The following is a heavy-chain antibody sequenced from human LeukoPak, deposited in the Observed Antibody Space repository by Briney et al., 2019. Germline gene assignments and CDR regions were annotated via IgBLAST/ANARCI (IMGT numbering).Heavy chain of an antibody. V-gene: IGHV3-48*03. CDR3: VRDLAAAGTWFDY. CDR1: GFIFRSYD. D-gene: IGHD6-13*01. Sequence: GGSLRLSCEASGFIFRSYDTAWVRQAPGKGLDWIAYIGGRTNFIFYADSVKGRFTISRDNANNSLFLQMNSLRPEDTALYYCVRDLAAAGTWFDYWGQGTLVGVSS. CDR2: IGGRTNFI. J-gene: IGHJ4*02.